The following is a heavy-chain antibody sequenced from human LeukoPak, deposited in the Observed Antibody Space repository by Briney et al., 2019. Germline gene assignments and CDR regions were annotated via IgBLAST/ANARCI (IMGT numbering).Heavy chain of an antibody. J-gene: IGHJ4*02. CDR3: ARDRVGGDLTGESLY. V-gene: IGHV1-18*01. CDR1: GYPFDNFG. Sequence: ASVKVSCKASGYPFDNFGLTWVRQAPGRGLEWMGWISAYNGNTHHAQKFRDRLTLTTDTSTSTAYLELRSLKSDDTAVYYCARDRVGGDLTGESLYWGQGTLVTVSS. D-gene: IGHD4-17*01. CDR2: ISAYNGNT.